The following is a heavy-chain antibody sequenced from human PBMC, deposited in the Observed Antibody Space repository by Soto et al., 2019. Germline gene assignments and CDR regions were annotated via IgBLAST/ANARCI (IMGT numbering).Heavy chain of an antibody. V-gene: IGHV1-58*01. CDR3: AADSSLRFSEWTPAPAYYYGMDV. Sequence: VASVKVSCKASGFTFTSSAVQWVRQARGQRLEWIGWIVVGSGNTNYAQKFQERVTITRDMSTSTAYMELSSLRSEDTAVYYCAADSSLRFSEWTPAPAYYYGMDVWGQGTTVTVSS. D-gene: IGHD3-3*01. CDR2: IVVGSGNT. J-gene: IGHJ6*02. CDR1: GFTFTSSA.